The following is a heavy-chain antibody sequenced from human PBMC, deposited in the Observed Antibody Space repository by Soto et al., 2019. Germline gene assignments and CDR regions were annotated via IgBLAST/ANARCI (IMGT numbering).Heavy chain of an antibody. V-gene: IGHV3-23*01. Sequence: GGSLRLSCAASGFTFSSYAMSWVRQAPGKGLEWVSAISGSGGSTYYADSVKGRFTISRDNSKNTLYLQMNSLRAEDTAVYYCAKSGGQYSSGWYPIFDYWGQGTLVTVSS. CDR1: GFTFSSYA. CDR2: ISGSGGST. CDR3: AKSGGQYSSGWYPIFDY. J-gene: IGHJ4*02. D-gene: IGHD6-19*01.